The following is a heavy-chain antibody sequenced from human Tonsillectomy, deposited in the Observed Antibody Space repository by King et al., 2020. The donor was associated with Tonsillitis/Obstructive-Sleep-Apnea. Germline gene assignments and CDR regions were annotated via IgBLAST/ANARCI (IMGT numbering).Heavy chain of an antibody. V-gene: IGHV5-10-1*01. Sequence: VQLVESGAEVKKPGESLRISCKGSGYSFTSYWINWVRQMPEKGLEWMGRIDPSDSYTNYTPSFQGHVTISADKSISTAYLQWSSLKASDTAMYYCARLLVPYNWFDPWGQGTLVTVSS. CDR2: IDPSDSYT. CDR3: ARLLVPYNWFDP. CDR1: GYSFTSYW. J-gene: IGHJ5*02. D-gene: IGHD2-2*01.